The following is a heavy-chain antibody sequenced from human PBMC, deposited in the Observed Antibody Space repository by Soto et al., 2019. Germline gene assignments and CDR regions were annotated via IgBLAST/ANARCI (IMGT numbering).Heavy chain of an antibody. CDR3: ARDLGYYDSSGYFDY. V-gene: IGHV3-11*01. CDR1: GFTFSDYY. Sequence: PGGSLRLSCAASGFTFSDYYMSWIRQAPGKGLEWVSYISSSDSIIYYADSVKGRFTISRDNAKNSLYLQMNSLRAEDTAVYYCARDLGYYDSSGYFDYWGRGTLVTVSS. D-gene: IGHD3-22*01. CDR2: ISSSDSII. J-gene: IGHJ4*02.